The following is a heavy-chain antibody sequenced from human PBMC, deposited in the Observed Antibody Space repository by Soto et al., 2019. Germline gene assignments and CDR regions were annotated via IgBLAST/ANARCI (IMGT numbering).Heavy chain of an antibody. Sequence: EVQLVESGGGLVQPGGSLSLSCVASGFTFSSYWMHWVRQAPGKGLVWVSSISNDGSSIYADPVKGRFTISRDNAKNTLYLQRNSLRAEDTAVYYCARLPNKSTQNWGQGTLVIVSP. CDR1: GFTFSSYW. J-gene: IGHJ1*01. V-gene: IGHV3-74*01. CDR3: ARLPNKSTQN. CDR2: ISNDGSS.